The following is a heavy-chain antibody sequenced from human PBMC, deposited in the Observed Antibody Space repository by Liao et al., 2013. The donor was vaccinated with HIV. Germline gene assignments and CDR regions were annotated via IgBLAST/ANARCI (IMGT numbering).Heavy chain of an antibody. CDR2: VCSSGST. J-gene: IGHJ6*03. V-gene: IGHV4-61*02. Sequence: QVQLRESGPGLVKPSQTLSLTCTVSGGSVSRGTYCWSWIRQPAGKGLEWIGRVCSSGSTNYNPSLKSRVTISVDTSNNRFSLRLDSLTAADTAVYYCAREGVADDSSGYYSPPYYYYYMDVWGKGTTVTVSS. CDR3: AREGVADDSSGYYSPPYYYYYMDV. CDR1: GGSVSRGTYC. D-gene: IGHD3-22*01.